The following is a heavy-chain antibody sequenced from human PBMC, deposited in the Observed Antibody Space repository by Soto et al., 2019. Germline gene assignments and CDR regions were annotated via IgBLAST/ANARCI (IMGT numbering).Heavy chain of an antibody. Sequence: GGSLRLSCAASGFSFIDYSMNWVLQAPGKGLEWASFIDLSGTKTYYRDSVKGRFTIFKDKSINTVYLQMNSLTVEDAAVYYCTKDRVPDGIYSFDYWGQGALVTVSS. D-gene: IGHD2-15*01. J-gene: IGHJ4*02. CDR1: GFSFIDYS. V-gene: IGHV3-23*03. CDR3: TKDRVPDGIYSFDY. CDR2: IDLSGTKT.